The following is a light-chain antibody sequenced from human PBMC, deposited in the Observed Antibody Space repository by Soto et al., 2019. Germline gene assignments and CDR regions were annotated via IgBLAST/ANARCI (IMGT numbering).Light chain of an antibody. J-gene: IGLJ3*02. CDR2: EVS. Sequence: QSALTQPASVSGSPGQSITISCTGSSSDVGGYNYVSWYQQHPGKAPKVMIYEVSNRPSGVSNRFSASKSGNTASLTISGVQAEDEADYYCSSFTTSSTLGVFGGGTELAVL. CDR1: SSDVGGYNY. V-gene: IGLV2-14*01. CDR3: SSFTTSSTLGV.